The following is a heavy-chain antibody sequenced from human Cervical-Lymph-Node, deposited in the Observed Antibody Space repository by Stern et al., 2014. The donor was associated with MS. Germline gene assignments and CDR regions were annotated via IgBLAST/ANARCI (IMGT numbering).Heavy chain of an antibody. D-gene: IGHD4-23*01. V-gene: IGHV1-69*01. CDR1: GATFSTNA. Sequence: HVQLVESGAEVRKPGSSVKVSCKASGATFSTNAISWLRQAPGQGHAWMGAICPIFGIANTVQNLRGRLTITAYESVSTAYMELRSLRSEDTAVYYCAREHHGGNFASWGQGTLVTFSS. CDR3: AREHHGGNFAS. J-gene: IGHJ5*02. CDR2: ICPIFGIA.